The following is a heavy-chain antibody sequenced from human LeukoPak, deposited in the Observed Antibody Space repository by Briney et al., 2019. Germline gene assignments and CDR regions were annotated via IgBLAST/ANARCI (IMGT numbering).Heavy chain of an antibody. CDR1: GGSISSYY. CDR3: ARDVDTLTGYRGLFDY. V-gene: IGHV4-59*12. Sequence: SETLSLTCTVSGGSISSYYWSWIRQPPGKGLEWIGYIYYSGSTNYNPSLKSRVTISVDTSKNQFSLKLSSVTAADTAVYYCARDVDTLTGYRGLFDYWGQGTLVTVSS. CDR2: IYYSGST. D-gene: IGHD3-9*01. J-gene: IGHJ4*02.